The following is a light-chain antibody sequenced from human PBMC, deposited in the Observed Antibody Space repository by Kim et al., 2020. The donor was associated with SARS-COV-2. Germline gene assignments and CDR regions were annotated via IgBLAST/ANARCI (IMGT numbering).Light chain of an antibody. CDR3: QSSDSSDTFWV. V-gene: IGLV3-25*03. CDR2: EDT. Sequence: SYELTQPPSVSVSPGQTARITCSGDALPNQYAYWFQQKPGQAPVLVIYEDTERPSGIPERFSGSTSGNTATLTISGVQAEDEADYYCQSSDSSDTFWVF. CDR1: ALPNQY. J-gene: IGLJ3*02.